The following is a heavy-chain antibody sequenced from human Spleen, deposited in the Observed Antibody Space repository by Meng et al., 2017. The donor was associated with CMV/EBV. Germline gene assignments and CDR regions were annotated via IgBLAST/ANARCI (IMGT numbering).Heavy chain of an antibody. V-gene: IGHV1-18*01. D-gene: IGHD3-9*01. CDR2: SSNYNGNR. CDR3: ARDWEPYDVVTGYHYLDY. J-gene: IGHJ4*02. Sequence: ASVKVSCKASGYTFTSYGISWVRQAPGQGPEWMAWSSNYNGNRKYAQKFLGRVTMTTDTSTSTAYMELRSLRSDDTAMYYCARDWEPYDVVTGYHYLDYWGQGTLVTVSS. CDR1: GYTFTSYG.